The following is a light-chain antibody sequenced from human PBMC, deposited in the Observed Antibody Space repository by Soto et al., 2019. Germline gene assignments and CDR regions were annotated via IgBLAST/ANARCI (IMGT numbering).Light chain of an antibody. J-gene: IGKJ1*01. CDR3: QQYGSSPVT. Sequence: ETVLTQSPGSLSLSLGDRATPSCRASQTVSNSYLAWYQQKPGQAPRLLIYGTSSRATGIPDRFSGSGSGTDFTLTISRLEPEDFAVYYCQQYGSSPVTFGQGTKVDIK. CDR2: GTS. V-gene: IGKV3-20*01. CDR1: QTVSNSY.